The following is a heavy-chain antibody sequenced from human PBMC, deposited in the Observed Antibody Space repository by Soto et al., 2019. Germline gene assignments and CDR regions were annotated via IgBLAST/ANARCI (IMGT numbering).Heavy chain of an antibody. CDR3: ARVRGGYEASDI. CDR1: GFTFGVYS. Sequence: EAQLVESGGGLVQPGGSLRLSCAASGFTFGVYSMSWVRQAPGKGLEWLSYISSSSSTINYADSVKGRFSISRDNAKNSLYQQMNSLRIEDTAVYYCARVRGGYEASDIWGQGTMVSVSS. J-gene: IGHJ3*02. CDR2: ISSSSSTI. V-gene: IGHV3-48*01. D-gene: IGHD3-16*01.